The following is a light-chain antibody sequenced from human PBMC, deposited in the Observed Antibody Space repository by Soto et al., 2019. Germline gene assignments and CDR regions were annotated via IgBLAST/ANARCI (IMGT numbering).Light chain of an antibody. CDR2: EVS. Sequence: QSVLTQPPSASGSPGQSVAISCTGTSGDVGGYNFVSWFQQHPGKAPKLMIYEVSKRPSGVPDRFSGSKSGNTASLTVSGLQAEDEADYYCGSYAGSSFVFGTGTKVT. CDR1: SGDVGGYNF. V-gene: IGLV2-8*01. CDR3: GSYAGSSFV. J-gene: IGLJ1*01.